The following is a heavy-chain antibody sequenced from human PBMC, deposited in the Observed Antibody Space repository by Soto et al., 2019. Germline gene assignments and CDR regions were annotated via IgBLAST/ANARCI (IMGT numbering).Heavy chain of an antibody. Sequence: HPGGSLRLSCAASGFTFSSYWMHWVRQAPGKGLVWVSRINSDGSSTSYADSVKGRFAISRDNAKNTLYLQMNSLRAEDTAVYYCARALTYYDFWSGPDAFDIWGQGTMVTVSS. V-gene: IGHV3-74*01. CDR1: GFTFSSYW. D-gene: IGHD3-3*01. CDR3: ARALTYYDFWSGPDAFDI. CDR2: INSDGSST. J-gene: IGHJ3*02.